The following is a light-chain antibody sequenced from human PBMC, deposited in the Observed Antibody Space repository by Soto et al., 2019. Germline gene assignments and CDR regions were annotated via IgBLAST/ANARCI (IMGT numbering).Light chain of an antibody. CDR3: QQYYSYPLT. CDR1: QSISNH. J-gene: IGKJ4*01. V-gene: IGKV1-39*01. Sequence: DIQLTQSPSSLSASVEDRFIITCLASQSISNHLNWYQQKPGKAPKLLIYAASTLQSGVPSRFSGSGSGTDFTLTISCLQSEDFATYYCQQYYSYPLTFGGGTKVDIK. CDR2: AAS.